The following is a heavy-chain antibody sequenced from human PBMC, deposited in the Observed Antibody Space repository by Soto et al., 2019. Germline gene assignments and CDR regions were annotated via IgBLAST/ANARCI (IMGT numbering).Heavy chain of an antibody. J-gene: IGHJ3*02. V-gene: IGHV3-23*04. D-gene: IGHD4-17*01. CDR3: APARGYGVFDAVDI. CDR1: GLTFSSSW. Sequence: EVQLVESGGGLVQPGGSRRLSCAVSGLTFSSSWMHWVRQAPGKGLVWVSAISNSGGSTYYPESVRGRFTISRDNSINTLYLQMSSLRTEDTAVYYCAPARGYGVFDAVDIWGQGTMVTVSS. CDR2: ISNSGGST.